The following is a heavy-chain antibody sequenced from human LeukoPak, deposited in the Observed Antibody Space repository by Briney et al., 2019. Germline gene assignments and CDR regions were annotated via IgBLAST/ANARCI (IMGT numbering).Heavy chain of an antibody. D-gene: IGHD2-2*01. V-gene: IGHV3-53*01. CDR1: GFTVSSNY. CDR2: IYSGGST. CDR3: ARDLIVVVPAAHYYYYGMDV. J-gene: IGHJ6*02. Sequence: GGSLRLSCAASGFTVSSNYMSWVRQAPGKGLGWVSVIYSGGSTYYADSVKGRFTISRDNSKNTLYLQMNSLRAEDTAVYYCARDLIVVVPAAHYYYYGMDVWGQGTTVTVSS.